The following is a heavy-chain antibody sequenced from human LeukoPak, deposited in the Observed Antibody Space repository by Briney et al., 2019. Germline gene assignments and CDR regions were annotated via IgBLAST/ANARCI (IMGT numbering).Heavy chain of an antibody. Sequence: SETLSLTCTVSGDSISNYSWTWIRQTPGKGLEWIGNLYHSGAADYNPSLKTRVTTSVDTSKDQFSLSLRSSTAADTAVYFCARLGKTYYMDVWGTGTTVTVSS. CDR2: LYHSGAA. J-gene: IGHJ6*03. D-gene: IGHD1/OR15-1a*01. CDR3: ARLGKTYYMDV. V-gene: IGHV4-59*08. CDR1: GDSISNYS.